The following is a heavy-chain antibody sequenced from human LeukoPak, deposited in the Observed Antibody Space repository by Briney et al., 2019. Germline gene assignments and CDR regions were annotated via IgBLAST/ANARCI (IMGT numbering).Heavy chain of an antibody. CDR2: ISSSSSYI. V-gene: IGHV3-21*01. Sequence: KPGGSLRLSCAASGFTFSSYSMNWVRQAPGKGLEWVSSISSSSSYIYYADSVKGRFTISRDNAKNSLYLQMNSLRAEDTAVYYCARGFGSGTPFDYWGQGTLVTVSS. CDR1: GFTFSSYS. J-gene: IGHJ4*02. D-gene: IGHD3-10*01. CDR3: ARGFGSGTPFDY.